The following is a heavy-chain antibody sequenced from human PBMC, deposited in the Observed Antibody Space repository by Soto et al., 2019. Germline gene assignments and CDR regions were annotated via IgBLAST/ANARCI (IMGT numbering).Heavy chain of an antibody. CDR3: AKSVAGYYYYYYMDV. Sequence: GGSLRLSCAASGFTFSSYAMSWVRQAPGKGLEWVSAISGGGGSTYYADSVKGRFTISRDNSKNTLYLQMNSLRAEDTAVYYCAKSVAGYYYYYYMDVSGKGTTVTAP. J-gene: IGHJ6*03. V-gene: IGHV3-23*01. CDR1: GFTFSSYA. D-gene: IGHD6-19*01. CDR2: ISGGGGST.